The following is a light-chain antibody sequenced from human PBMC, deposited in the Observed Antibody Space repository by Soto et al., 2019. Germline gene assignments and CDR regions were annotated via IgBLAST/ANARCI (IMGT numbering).Light chain of an antibody. CDR2: SGS. V-gene: IGKV2-28*01. CDR3: MQALRTPYT. CDR1: QSLLNTNGYDS. Sequence: IVMTQYPLSLPVTPGEPASIACRSTQSLLNTNGYDSLHWNLQKPGQSPQLLIYSGSNRASGVPDRFSGSGSGPDFTLQITRVEAEDVGVYYCMQALRTPYTFGQGTKPEIK. J-gene: IGKJ2*01.